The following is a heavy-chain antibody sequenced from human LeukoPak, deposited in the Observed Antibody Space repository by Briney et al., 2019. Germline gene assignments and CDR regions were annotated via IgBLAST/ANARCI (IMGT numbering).Heavy chain of an antibody. D-gene: IGHD3-22*01. Sequence: GASVKVSCKASGGTFSSYAISWVRQAPGQGLEWMGRIIPILGIANYAQKFQGRVTITADKSTSTAYMELSSLRSEDTAVYYCAKDYDSSGFGAFDIWGQGTMVTVSS. V-gene: IGHV1-69*04. CDR2: IIPILGIA. J-gene: IGHJ3*02. CDR1: GGTFSSYA. CDR3: AKDYDSSGFGAFDI.